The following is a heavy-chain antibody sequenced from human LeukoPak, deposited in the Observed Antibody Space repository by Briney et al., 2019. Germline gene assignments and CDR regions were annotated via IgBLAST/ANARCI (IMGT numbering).Heavy chain of an antibody. CDR1: GFTFSSYA. Sequence: GGSLRLSCAASGFTFSSYAMHWVRQAPGKGLEWVAVISYDGNNKYYADSVKGRFTISRDNPKNTLYLQMNSLRVEDTAVYSCVREPYDDMYFDYWGQGTPVTVSS. D-gene: IGHD3-3*01. J-gene: IGHJ4*02. CDR3: VREPYDDMYFDY. V-gene: IGHV3-30-3*01. CDR2: ISYDGNNK.